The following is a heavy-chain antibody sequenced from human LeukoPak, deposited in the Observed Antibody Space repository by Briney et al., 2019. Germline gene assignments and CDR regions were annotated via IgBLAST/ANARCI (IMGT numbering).Heavy chain of an antibody. CDR3: AREREGHFDY. Sequence: GGSLRLSCAASGFIFSDFDMSWVRQAPGKGLEWVSAISHSGRSTYYADSVKGRFTISRDNAKNSLYLQMNSLRAEDTAVYYCAREREGHFDYWGQGTLVTVSS. D-gene: IGHD1-26*01. CDR1: GFIFSDFD. V-gene: IGHV3-23*01. CDR2: ISHSGRST. J-gene: IGHJ4*02.